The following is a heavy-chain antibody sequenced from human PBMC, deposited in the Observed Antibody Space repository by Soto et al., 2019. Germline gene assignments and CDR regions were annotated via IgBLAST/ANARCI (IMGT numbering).Heavy chain of an antibody. CDR1: GDSISSNNNY. CDR2: ISYSGTT. J-gene: IGHJ5*02. CDR3: ARGRGYSYGLDP. D-gene: IGHD5-18*01. Sequence: SETLSLTCTVSGDSISSNNNYWSWIRQTPGEGLEWIGFISYSGTTSYSPSLKSRVAISLDTSKNQFSLSLSSVTAADTAVYYCARGRGYSYGLDPWGQGTLVTVSS. V-gene: IGHV4-30-4*01.